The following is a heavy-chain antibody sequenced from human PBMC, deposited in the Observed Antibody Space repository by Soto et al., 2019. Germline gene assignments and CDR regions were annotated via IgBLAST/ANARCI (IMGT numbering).Heavy chain of an antibody. Sequence: GASLRLSCVASGITSGSRAISWVRPAPGEGLEWVSTITDSGGDAKYADSVRGRFAISSDTSKKTLYLQMSSLSAEDSAIYYCARGATDSYPGSRIFDFWGRGTLVTVSS. J-gene: IGHJ4*02. V-gene: IGHV3-23*01. CDR1: GITSGSRA. CDR2: ITDSGGDA. CDR3: ARGATDSYPGSRIFDF. D-gene: IGHD3-10*01.